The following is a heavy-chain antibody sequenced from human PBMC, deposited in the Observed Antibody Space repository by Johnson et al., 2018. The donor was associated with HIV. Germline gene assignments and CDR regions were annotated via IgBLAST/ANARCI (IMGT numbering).Heavy chain of an antibody. V-gene: IGHV3-30*03. CDR2: ISFDGNLK. D-gene: IGHD7-27*01. J-gene: IGHJ3*02. Sequence: QVQLVESVGGVVQPGKSLTLSCVVSGLSFSNFGIHWVRQAPGKGPEWVAVISFDGNLKKYADSVKGRFTISRDNSKNTLYLQMTSLRAEDTAVYYCAGKTGYDAFDIWGQGTMVTVSS. CDR1: GLSFSNFG. CDR3: AGKTGYDAFDI.